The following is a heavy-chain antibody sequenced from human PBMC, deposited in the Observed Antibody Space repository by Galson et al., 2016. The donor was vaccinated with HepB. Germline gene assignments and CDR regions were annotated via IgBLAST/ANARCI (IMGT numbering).Heavy chain of an antibody. Sequence: SVKVSCKASGYAFASYNMHWVRQAPGQGLEWTGIINPSGGSTNYAQKFQGRVTMTRDTSTSTVYMELSSLRSEDTAVYYCAYDYGDYNFDYWGQGTLVTVSS. CDR3: AYDYGDYNFDY. CDR2: INPSGGST. V-gene: IGHV1-46*01. D-gene: IGHD4-17*01. CDR1: GYAFASYN. J-gene: IGHJ4*02.